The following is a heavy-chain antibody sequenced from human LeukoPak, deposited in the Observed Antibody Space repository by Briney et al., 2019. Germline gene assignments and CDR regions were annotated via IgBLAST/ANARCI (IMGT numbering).Heavy chain of an antibody. V-gene: IGHV4-30-2*01. CDR3: ARGPPYIVVVTAIGFFDH. Sequence: PSQTLSLTCTVSGGSISSGGYYWSWIRQPPGKGLEWIGEIDHSGSTNYNPSLKSRVTISVDTPKNQFSLKLTSVTAADTAVYYCARGPPYIVVVTAIGFFDHWGQGTLVTVSS. D-gene: IGHD2-21*02. CDR1: GGSISSGGYY. CDR2: IDHSGST. J-gene: IGHJ4*02.